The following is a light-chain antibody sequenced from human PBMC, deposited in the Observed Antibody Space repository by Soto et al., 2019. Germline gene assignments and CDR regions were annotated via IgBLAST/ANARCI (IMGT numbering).Light chain of an antibody. CDR1: SSDIGTYDY. J-gene: IGLJ1*01. CDR2: EVS. CDR3: TSYTGDDFNFV. Sequence: QSVLTQPPSASGSLGQSVTISCTGTSSDIGTYDYVSWYQQHPGRAPKLIIFEVSKRPLGVPDRFSGSKSGNTASLIVSGLQPDDEAEYNCTSYTGDDFNFVFGTGTKVTVL. V-gene: IGLV2-8*01.